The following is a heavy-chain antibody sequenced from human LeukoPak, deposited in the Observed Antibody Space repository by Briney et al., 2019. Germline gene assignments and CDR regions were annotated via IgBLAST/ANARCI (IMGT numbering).Heavy chain of an antibody. D-gene: IGHD1-7*01. Sequence: PGGSLRLSCAASGFSFDDYWMTWVRQAPGQGLEWVASIEPDGRKKYSADSVKGRFTISRDNAKNSLSLQMDSLRVEDTAVYFCATGHLELSERGQGMLVTVSS. CDR1: GFSFDDYW. CDR2: IEPDGRKK. V-gene: IGHV3-7*01. CDR3: ATGHLELSE. J-gene: IGHJ4*02.